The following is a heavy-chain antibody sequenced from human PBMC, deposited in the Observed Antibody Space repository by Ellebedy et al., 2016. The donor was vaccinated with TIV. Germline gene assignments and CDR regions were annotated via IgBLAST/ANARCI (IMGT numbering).Heavy chain of an antibody. CDR2: INPDGKET. CDR3: TRAKAGTGSSDY. Sequence: GESLKISCEASGFTLSGYWMHWVRQAPGTGLVWVSRINPDGKETAYADSVKGRFTISRDNAKNTLYLQMNSLRAEDTALYYCTRAKAGTGSSDYWGQGTPVTVSS. J-gene: IGHJ4*02. D-gene: IGHD3-10*01. CDR1: GFTLSGYW. V-gene: IGHV3-74*01.